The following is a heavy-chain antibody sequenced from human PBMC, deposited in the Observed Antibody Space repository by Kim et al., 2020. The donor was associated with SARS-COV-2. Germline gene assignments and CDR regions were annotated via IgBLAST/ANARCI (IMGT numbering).Heavy chain of an antibody. CDR3: ARVDMVRGLIYFDY. Sequence: GESLKISCKGSGYSFTSYWISWVRQMPGKGLGWMGRIDPSDSYTNYSTSFQGHVTISADKSISTAYLQWSSLKASDTAMYYCARVDMVRGLIYFDYWGQGTLVTVSS. V-gene: IGHV5-10-1*01. J-gene: IGHJ4*02. CDR2: IDPSDSYT. CDR1: GYSFTSYW. D-gene: IGHD3-10*01.